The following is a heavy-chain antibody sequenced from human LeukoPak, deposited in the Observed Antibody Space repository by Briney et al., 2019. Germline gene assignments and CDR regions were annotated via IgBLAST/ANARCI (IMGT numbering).Heavy chain of an antibody. V-gene: IGHV3-23*01. J-gene: IGHJ4*02. CDR1: GFTFSSYG. CDR3: AKDMGGITMIVVVNFDY. Sequence: GGTLGLSCAASGFTFSSYGMSWVRQAPGKGLEWVSAISGSGGSTYYADSVKGRFTISRDNSKNTLYLQMNSLRAEDTAVYYCAKDMGGITMIVVVNFDYWGQGTLVTVSS. CDR2: ISGSGGST. D-gene: IGHD3-22*01.